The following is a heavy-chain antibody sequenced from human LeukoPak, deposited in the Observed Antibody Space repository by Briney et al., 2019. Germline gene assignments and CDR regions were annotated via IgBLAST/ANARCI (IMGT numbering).Heavy chain of an antibody. D-gene: IGHD3-10*01. CDR2: IYASGST. V-gene: IGHV4-4*07. CDR3: ARDGYGSGSYRFDY. J-gene: IGHJ4*02. Sequence: PSETLSLTCTVSGGSISSYYWSWIRQPAGKGLEWIGRIYASGSTNYNPSLKSRVTMSVDTSKNQLSLKLNSVTAADTAVYYCARDGYGSGSYRFDYWGQGTLVTVSS. CDR1: GGSISSYY.